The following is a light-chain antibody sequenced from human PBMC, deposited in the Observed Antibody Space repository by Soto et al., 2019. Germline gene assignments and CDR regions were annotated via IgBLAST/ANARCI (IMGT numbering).Light chain of an antibody. Sequence: QSALTLPASVSGSPGQSITISCTGTSSDVGGYNYVSWYQQHPGKAPKLMIYDVSNRPSGVSNRVSGSKSGNTASLTISGIQAEDEDDYYCSSYSSSSTLVFGGGTKVTVL. CDR2: DVS. CDR3: SSYSSSSTLV. V-gene: IGLV2-14*01. CDR1: SSDVGGYNY. J-gene: IGLJ2*01.